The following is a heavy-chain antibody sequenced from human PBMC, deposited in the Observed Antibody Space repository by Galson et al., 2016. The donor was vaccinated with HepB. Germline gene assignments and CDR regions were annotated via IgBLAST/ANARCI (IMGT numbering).Heavy chain of an antibody. J-gene: IGHJ4*02. CDR3: ATILGYCRGGSCYRDY. Sequence: SLRLSCAASGFTFSIYAMSWVRQAPGKGLEWVSSISCGADSRYYADSVKGRFTISRDNSKNTLYLQMHSLGAEDTAVYYCATILGYCRGGSCYRDYWGQGTLVTVSS. CDR2: ISCGADSR. V-gene: IGHV3-23*01. D-gene: IGHD2-15*01. CDR1: GFTFSIYA.